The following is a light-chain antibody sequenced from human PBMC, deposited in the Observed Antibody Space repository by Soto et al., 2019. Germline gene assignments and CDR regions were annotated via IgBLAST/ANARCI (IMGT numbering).Light chain of an antibody. CDR2: GNS. J-gene: IGLJ2*01. CDR3: QSYDSSLSGPVV. Sequence: QSVLTQPHSVSGAPGQRVTISCTGSSSNIGAGYDVHWYQQLPGTAPKLLIYGNSNRPSGVPDRFSGSKSGTSASLAITGLQAEDEADYSCQSYDSSLSGPVVFGGGTKLTVL. CDR1: SSNIGAGYD. V-gene: IGLV1-40*01.